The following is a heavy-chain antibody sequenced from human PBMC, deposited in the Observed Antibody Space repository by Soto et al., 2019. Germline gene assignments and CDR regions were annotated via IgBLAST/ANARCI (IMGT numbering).Heavy chain of an antibody. CDR1: GFTFSNYA. Sequence: GGSLRLSCSASGFTFSNYAIHWVRQAPGQGLEYVAAITNNGGSTYYADSMKGRFTISRDNSKSTVFLQMSRLRPEDTAIYYCVKDHRPYQLNSELWGRGTLVTVSS. D-gene: IGHD2-2*01. CDR2: ITNNGGST. V-gene: IGHV3-64D*06. CDR3: VKDHRPYQLNSEL. J-gene: IGHJ4*02.